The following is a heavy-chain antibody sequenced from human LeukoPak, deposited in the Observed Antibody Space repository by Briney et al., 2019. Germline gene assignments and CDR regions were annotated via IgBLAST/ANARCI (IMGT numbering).Heavy chain of an antibody. CDR1: AGSISSSNYY. Sequence: PSETLSLTCTVSAGSISSSNYYWGWIRQPPGKGLEWIGSIYYSGRTYYNPSLKSRVTISVDTSKNQFSLKLSSVTAADTAVYYCASYTSKYYYDSSGYYLLFDYWGQGTLVTVSS. D-gene: IGHD3-22*01. J-gene: IGHJ4*02. V-gene: IGHV4-39*07. CDR2: IYYSGRT. CDR3: ASYTSKYYYDSSGYYLLFDY.